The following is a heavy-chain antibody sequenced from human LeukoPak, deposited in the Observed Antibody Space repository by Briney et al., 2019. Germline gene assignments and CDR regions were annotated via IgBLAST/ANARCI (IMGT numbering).Heavy chain of an antibody. CDR2: IYYSGST. J-gene: IGHJ4*02. D-gene: IGHD5-12*01. V-gene: IGHV4-39*01. CDR1: GGSISSSSYC. CDR3: ARLRGYSEN. Sequence: PSETLSLTCTVSGGSISSSSYCWGWIRQPPGKGLEWIGSIYYSGSTYYNPSLKSRVTISVDTSKNQFSLKLSSVTAADTAVYYCARLRGYSENWGQGTLVTVSS.